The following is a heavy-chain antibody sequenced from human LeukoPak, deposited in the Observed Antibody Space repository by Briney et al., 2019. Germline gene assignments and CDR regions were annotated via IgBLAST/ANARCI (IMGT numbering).Heavy chain of an antibody. V-gene: IGHV1-2*02. CDR2: INPNSGGT. CDR3: ARAAGGGRFLEWSPRGWFDP. J-gene: IGHJ5*02. CDR1: GYTFTGYY. Sequence: ASVKVSCKASGYTFTGYYMHWVRQAPGQGLGWMGWINPNSGGTNYAQKFQGRVTMTRDTSISTAYMELSRLRSDDTAVYYCARAAGGGRFLEWSPRGWFDPWGQGTLVTVSS. D-gene: IGHD3-3*01.